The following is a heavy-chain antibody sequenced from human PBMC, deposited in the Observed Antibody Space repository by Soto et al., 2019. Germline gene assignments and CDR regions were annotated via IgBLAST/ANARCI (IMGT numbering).Heavy chain of an antibody. CDR2: IHAGSDNT. J-gene: IGHJ6*02. CDR1: GSTFTAIT. CDR3: ARDYVKYGMDV. Sequence: QVQFVQSGTEVKEPGASVRVSCTASGSTFTAITLHWVRQAPGQRLEWMGCIHAGSDNTEYSQKFQDSLTITRDTSATIVYMDLSSLRSEDTALYYCARDYVKYGMDVWGQGTTVTVSS. D-gene: IGHD3-10*02. V-gene: IGHV1-3*01.